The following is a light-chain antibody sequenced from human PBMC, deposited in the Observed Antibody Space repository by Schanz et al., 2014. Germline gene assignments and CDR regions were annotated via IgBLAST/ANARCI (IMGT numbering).Light chain of an antibody. CDR2: DAS. Sequence: EIVLTQSPGTLSLSPGGRATLSCRASQSVDKSLAWYQQKPGQAPRLLIYDASNRATGIPARFSGSGSGTDFTLSISRLEPEDFAVYYCQQYGSSPPITFGQGTRLEIK. CDR1: QSVDKS. CDR3: QQYGSSPPIT. J-gene: IGKJ5*01. V-gene: IGKV3-20*01.